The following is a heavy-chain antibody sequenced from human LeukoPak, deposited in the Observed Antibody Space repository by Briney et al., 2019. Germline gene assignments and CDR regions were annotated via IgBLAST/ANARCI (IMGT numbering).Heavy chain of an antibody. CDR2: IIPIFGTA. CDR3: ARDHYDILTGG. CDR1: GGTFSSYA. D-gene: IGHD3-9*01. V-gene: IGHV1-69*01. Sequence: ASVKDSCKASGGTFSSYAISWVRQAPGQGLEWMGGIIPIFGTANYAQKFQGRVTITADESTSTAYMELSSLRSEDTAVYYCARDHYDILTGGWGQGTLVTVSS. J-gene: IGHJ4*02.